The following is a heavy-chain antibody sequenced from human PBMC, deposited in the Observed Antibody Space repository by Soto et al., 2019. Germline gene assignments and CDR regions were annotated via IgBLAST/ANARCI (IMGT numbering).Heavy chain of an antibody. V-gene: IGHV4-4*02. CDR2: IYHSGST. CDR3: ARQYYDILTGPMAYYYYGMDV. D-gene: IGHD3-9*01. CDR1: GGSISSSNW. J-gene: IGHJ6*02. Sequence: PSETLSLTCAVSGGSISSSNWWRWVRQPPGKGLEWIGEIYHSGSTNYNPSLKSRVTISVDKSKNQFSLKLSSVTAADTAVYYCARQYYDILTGPMAYYYYGMDVWGQGTTVTVSS.